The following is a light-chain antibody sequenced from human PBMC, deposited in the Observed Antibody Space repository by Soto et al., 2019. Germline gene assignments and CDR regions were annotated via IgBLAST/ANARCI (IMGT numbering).Light chain of an antibody. J-gene: IGKJ3*01. V-gene: IGKV1-27*01. CDR1: QGIANY. CDR3: QKYNGAPFT. Sequence: DIQMTQSPSSLSASVGDRVTITCRASQGIANYLAWYQQKPGKVPKLLIYAASTLEPGVPSRFSGSGFGIDFTLSISSLQPEDFATYYCQKYNGAPFTFGPGTKVDIK. CDR2: AAS.